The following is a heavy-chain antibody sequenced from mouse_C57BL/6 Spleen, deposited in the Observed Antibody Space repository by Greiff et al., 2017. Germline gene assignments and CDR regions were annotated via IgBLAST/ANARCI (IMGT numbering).Heavy chain of an antibody. Sequence: QVQLQQSVAELVRPGASVKMSCKASGYTFTNYWMHWVKQRPGQGLEWIGKIDPADGYTNYNPKFKGKATLTADTSSSTAYLQLSSLTSEDSAIYYCAKPFFAYWGQGTLLTVSA. V-gene: IGHV1-50*01. J-gene: IGHJ3*01. CDR3: AKPFFAY. CDR2: IDPADGYT. CDR1: GYTFTNYW.